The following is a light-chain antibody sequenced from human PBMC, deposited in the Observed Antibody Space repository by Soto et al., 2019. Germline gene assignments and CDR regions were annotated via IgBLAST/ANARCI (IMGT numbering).Light chain of an antibody. J-gene: IGLJ2*01. Sequence: QSALTQPASVSGSPGQSITISCTGTSSDVGAYNYVSWYQQHPGKAPKLMIYDVTIRPSGVSNRFSGSKSGNTASLTISGLQAEDEADYYCSSYTSSSTLVFGRGTKVTVL. V-gene: IGLV2-14*01. CDR1: SSDVGAYNY. CDR3: SSYTSSSTLV. CDR2: DVT.